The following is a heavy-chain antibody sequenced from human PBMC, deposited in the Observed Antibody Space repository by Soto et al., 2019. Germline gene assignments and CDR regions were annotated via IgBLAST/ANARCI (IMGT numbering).Heavy chain of an antibody. D-gene: IGHD3-3*01. Sequence: QVQLVESGGGVVQPGRSLRLSCAASGFTFSSYGMHWVRQAPGKGLEWVAVISYDGSNKYYADSVKGRFTISRDNSKNTLYLQMNSLRAEDTAVYYCAKAQSYTIFRVVIGTSSAGMDVWGQGTTVTVSS. V-gene: IGHV3-30*18. J-gene: IGHJ6*02. CDR1: GFTFSSYG. CDR3: AKAQSYTIFRVVIGTSSAGMDV. CDR2: ISYDGSNK.